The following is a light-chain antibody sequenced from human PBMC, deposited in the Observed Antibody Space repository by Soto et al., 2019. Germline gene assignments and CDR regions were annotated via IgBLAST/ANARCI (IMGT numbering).Light chain of an antibody. CDR3: PQYNSWPRGT. CDR2: GAS. V-gene: IGKV3-15*01. CDR1: QSVNLN. J-gene: IGKJ3*01. Sequence: EIMMTQSPGTLSVSPGEGATLSCTASQSVNLNLAWYQQKPGQPPRLLLYGASTRATDITVRFRGSGSGTEVTLTISSLQSEESAVYCCPQYNSWPRGTFGPGTKVEIK.